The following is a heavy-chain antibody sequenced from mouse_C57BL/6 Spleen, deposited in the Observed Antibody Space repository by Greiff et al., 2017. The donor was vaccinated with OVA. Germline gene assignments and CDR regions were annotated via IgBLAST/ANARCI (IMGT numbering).Heavy chain of an antibody. CDR2: ISSGSSTI. CDR1: GFTFSDYG. Sequence: EVMLVESGGGLVKPGGSLKLSCAASGFTFSDYGMHWVRQAPEKGLEWVAYISSGSSTIYYADTVKGRFTISRDNAKNTLFLQMTSLRSEDTAMYYCARPLDGTHLFDYWGQGTTLTVSS. D-gene: IGHD1-1*01. J-gene: IGHJ2*01. V-gene: IGHV5-17*01. CDR3: ARPLDGTHLFDY.